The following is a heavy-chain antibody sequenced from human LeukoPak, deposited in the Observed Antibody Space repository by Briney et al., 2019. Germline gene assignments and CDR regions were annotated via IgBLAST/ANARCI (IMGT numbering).Heavy chain of an antibody. D-gene: IGHD6-6*01. V-gene: IGHV4-59*01. J-gene: IGHJ4*02. Sequence: PSETLSLTCTVSGGSISSYYWSWIRQPPGKGLEWIGYIYYSGSTNYNPSLKSRVTISVDTSKNQFSLKLTSVTAADTAVYYCARVYSSSSGIDYWGQGTLVTVSS. CDR1: GGSISSYY. CDR3: ARVYSSSSGIDY. CDR2: IYYSGST.